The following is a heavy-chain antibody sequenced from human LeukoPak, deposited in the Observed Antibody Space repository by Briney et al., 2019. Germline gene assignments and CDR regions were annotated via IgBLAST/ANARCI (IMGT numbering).Heavy chain of an antibody. J-gene: IGHJ3*01. V-gene: IGHV1-2*04. Sequence: ASVKVSCKASGYTFTGYYMHWVRQAPGQGLEWMGWINPNSGGTNYAQKFQGWVTMTRDTSISTAYMELTSLKSDDTAVYYCAIYSRTFNAFDVWGQGTMVTVSS. CDR1: GYTFTGYY. CDR3: AIYSRTFNAFDV. CDR2: INPNSGGT. D-gene: IGHD2-21*01.